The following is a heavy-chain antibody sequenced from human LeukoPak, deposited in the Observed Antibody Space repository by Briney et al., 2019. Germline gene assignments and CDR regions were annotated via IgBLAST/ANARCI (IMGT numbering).Heavy chain of an antibody. CDR1: GYTFTSYG. Sequence: ASVKDSCKASGYTFTSYGISWVRQAPGQGLEWMGWISAYNGNTNYAQKLQGRVTMTTDTSTSTAYMELRSLRSDDTAVYYCARDGRSQQLVSEYFQHWGQGTLVTVSS. CDR2: ISAYNGNT. CDR3: ARDGRSQQLVSEYFQH. D-gene: IGHD6-13*01. V-gene: IGHV1-18*01. J-gene: IGHJ1*01.